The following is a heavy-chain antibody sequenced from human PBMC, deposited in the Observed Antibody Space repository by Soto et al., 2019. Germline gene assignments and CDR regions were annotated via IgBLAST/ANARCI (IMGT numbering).Heavy chain of an antibody. D-gene: IGHD6-19*01. V-gene: IGHV3-13*05. CDR1: GFPFINYD. CDR2: IGTTGDP. Sequence: AXSMRLSWAASGFPFINYDMHWVRQTTGKGLEWVSAIGTTGDPYYPGSVKGRFTISRDNAKNSLYLQMNSLTVEDTGVHFCGRGSSGWYSEVDVWVQGTLVTVSS. CDR3: GRGSSGWYSEVDV. J-gene: IGHJ4*02.